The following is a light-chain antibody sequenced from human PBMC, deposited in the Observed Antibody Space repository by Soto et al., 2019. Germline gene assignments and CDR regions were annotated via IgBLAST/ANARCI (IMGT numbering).Light chain of an antibody. CDR2: TAS. CDR1: QSISSW. CDR3: QEYNSDSGVT. Sequence: DIQMTQSPSTLSASVGDRVTITCRASQSISSWLAWYQQKPGKAPNLLIYTASNLKSGVPSRFRGSGSGTEFTLTISSLQPDDFATYYCQEYNSDSGVTFGGGTKVEIK. J-gene: IGKJ4*01. V-gene: IGKV1-5*03.